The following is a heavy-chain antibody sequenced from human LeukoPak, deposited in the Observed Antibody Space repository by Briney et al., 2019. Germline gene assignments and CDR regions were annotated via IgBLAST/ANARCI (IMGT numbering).Heavy chain of an antibody. CDR2: IYTSGST. J-gene: IGHJ4*02. CDR1: GGSISSYY. CDR3: ASADGYKIDY. D-gene: IGHD5-24*01. Sequence: SETLSLTCTVSGGSISSYYWSWIRQPAGKGLEWIGRIYTSGSTYYNPSLKSRVSISVDTSNNQFSLKVSSVTAADTAVYYCASADGYKIDYWGQGTLVTVSS. V-gene: IGHV4-4*07.